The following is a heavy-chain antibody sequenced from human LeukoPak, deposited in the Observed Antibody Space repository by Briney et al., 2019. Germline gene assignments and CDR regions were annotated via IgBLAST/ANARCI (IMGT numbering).Heavy chain of an antibody. CDR3: ARGLMF. CDR1: GFIFSKYW. V-gene: IGHV3-7*03. Sequence: GGSLRLSCAASGFIFSKYWMSWVRQAPGKGLEWVANINQDGSAKYYVDSVKGRFTISRDNAKNSLSLQMNSPRAEDTAVYYCARGLMFWGQGTLVTVSS. CDR2: INQDGSAK. D-gene: IGHD3-10*02. J-gene: IGHJ4*02.